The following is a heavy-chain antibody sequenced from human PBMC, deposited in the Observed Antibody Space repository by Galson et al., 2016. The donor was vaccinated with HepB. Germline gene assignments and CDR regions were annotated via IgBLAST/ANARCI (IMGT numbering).Heavy chain of an antibody. CDR3: ASAKAARTYFYL. J-gene: IGHJ4*03. CDR2: TYYRSEWYH. CDR1: GDSVSNDHSA. V-gene: IGHV6-1*01. D-gene: IGHD6-6*01. Sequence: CAISGDSVSNDHSAWHWIRQSAPRGLEWLGRTYYRSEWYHDYEESVQGRLAIIPDTTPNQHPLQLNTVTPEDTALEYCASAKAARTYFYLWGQGTLVTVSS.